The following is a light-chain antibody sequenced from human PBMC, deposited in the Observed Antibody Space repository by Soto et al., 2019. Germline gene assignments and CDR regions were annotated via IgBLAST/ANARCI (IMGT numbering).Light chain of an antibody. CDR2: DVI. J-gene: IGLJ1*01. CDR1: SNDVGDYNF. V-gene: IGLV2-14*03. Sequence: QSALTQPASVSGSPGQSITISCTGTSNDVGDYNFVSWYQQHPGKAPKVMIYDVIKRPSGVSNRFSGSKSGNTASLTISGLQAEDEADYYCSSYTGSSTYFFGTGTKLTVL. CDR3: SSYTGSSTYF.